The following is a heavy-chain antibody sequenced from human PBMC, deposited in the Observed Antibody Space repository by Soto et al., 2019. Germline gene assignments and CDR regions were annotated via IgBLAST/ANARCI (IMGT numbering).Heavy chain of an antibody. CDR3: ARGWLRLPRFDY. J-gene: IGHJ4*02. CDR2: ISYDGSNK. D-gene: IGHD5-12*01. V-gene: IGHV3-30-3*01. Sequence: PGGSLRLSCAASGFTFSSYAMHWVRQAPGKGLEWVAVISYDGSNKYYADSVKGRFTISRDNSKNTLYLQMNSLRAEDTAVYYCARGWLRLPRFDYWGQGTLVTVSS. CDR1: GFTFSSYA.